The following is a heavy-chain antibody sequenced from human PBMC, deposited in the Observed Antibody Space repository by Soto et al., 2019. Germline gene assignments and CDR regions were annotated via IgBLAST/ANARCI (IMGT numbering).Heavy chain of an antibody. CDR1: GLTFTNYW. J-gene: IGHJ3*02. CDR2: INSDESTS. CDR3: ARAYYYDSSGYYFGPPDAFDI. V-gene: IGHV3-74*01. D-gene: IGHD3-22*01. Sequence: GGSLRLSCEASGLTFTNYWAHWVRQPPGKGLVWVSRINSDESTSNYADSVKGRFTISRDNAKNTAYLQMNSLRAEDTAVYYSARAYYYDSSGYYFGPPDAFDIWGQGTMVTVSS.